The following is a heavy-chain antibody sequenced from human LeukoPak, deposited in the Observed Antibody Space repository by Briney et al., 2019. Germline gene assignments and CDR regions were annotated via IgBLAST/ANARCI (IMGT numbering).Heavy chain of an antibody. V-gene: IGHV4-39*02. Sequence: SETLSLTCTVSGGSISSSSYYWGWIRQPPGKGLEWIGSIYYSGSTYYNPSLKSRVTISVDTSKNHFSLKLNSVTTADTAVYYCTRGAGWLIDYWGQGILVTVSS. D-gene: IGHD3-16*01. CDR2: IYYSGST. CDR3: TRGAGWLIDY. CDR1: GGSISSSSYY. J-gene: IGHJ4*02.